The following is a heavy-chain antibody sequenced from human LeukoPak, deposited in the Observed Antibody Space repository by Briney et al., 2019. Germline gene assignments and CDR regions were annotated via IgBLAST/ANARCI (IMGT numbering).Heavy chain of an antibody. CDR1: GYSLSSDYY. Sequence: SETLSLTCAVSGYSLSSDYYWGWIRQPPGKGLEYLGSIYHRGSIYYNPSLKSRVTISVDTSKNQFSLKLSSVTAADTAVYFCARRVTVTTDYFDYWGQGTLVTVSS. CDR2: IYHRGSI. V-gene: IGHV4-38-2*01. CDR3: ARRVTVTTDYFDY. D-gene: IGHD4-17*01. J-gene: IGHJ4*02.